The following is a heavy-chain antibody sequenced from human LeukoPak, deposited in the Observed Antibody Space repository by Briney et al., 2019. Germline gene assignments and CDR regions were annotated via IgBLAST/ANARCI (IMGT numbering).Heavy chain of an antibody. V-gene: IGHV3-74*01. CDR1: GFTFSSYW. Sequence: GGSLRLSCAASGFTFSSYWMHWVRQAPGKGLVWVSRINTDGSNTSYADSVKGRFTISRDNAKNTLYLQMNSLRAEDTAVYYCARDGDFWSGSPSIDYWGQGTLVTVSS. CDR2: INTDGSNT. CDR3: ARDGDFWSGSPSIDY. J-gene: IGHJ4*02. D-gene: IGHD3-3*01.